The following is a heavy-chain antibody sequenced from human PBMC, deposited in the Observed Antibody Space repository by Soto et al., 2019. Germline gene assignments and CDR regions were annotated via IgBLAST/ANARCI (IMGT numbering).Heavy chain of an antibody. Sequence: PGESLKISCNGSGYSFTSYWISWVRQMPGKGLEWMGRIDPSDSCTNYSPSFQGHVTISADKSISTAYLQWSSLKASDTAMYYCAIYSSSWSHYYGMDVWGQGTTVTVSS. D-gene: IGHD6-13*01. J-gene: IGHJ6*02. CDR3: AIYSSSWSHYYGMDV. CDR2: IDPSDSCT. V-gene: IGHV5-10-1*01. CDR1: GYSFTSYW.